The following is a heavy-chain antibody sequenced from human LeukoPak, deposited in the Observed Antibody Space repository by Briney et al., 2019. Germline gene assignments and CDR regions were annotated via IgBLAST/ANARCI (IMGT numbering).Heavy chain of an antibody. CDR2: IKQDGSEK. CDR1: GFTFSSYE. D-gene: IGHD5-12*01. J-gene: IGHJ4*02. CDR3: ARDEVASD. V-gene: IGHV3-7*01. Sequence: GGSLRLSCAASGFTFSSYEMNWVRQAPGKGLEWVANIKQDGSEKYYVDSVKGRFTISRDNAKNSLYLQMNSLRAEDTAVYYCARDEVASDWGQGTLVTVSS.